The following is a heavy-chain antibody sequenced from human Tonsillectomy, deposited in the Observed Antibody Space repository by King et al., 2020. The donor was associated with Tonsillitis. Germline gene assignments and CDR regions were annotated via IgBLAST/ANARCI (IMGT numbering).Heavy chain of an antibody. V-gene: IGHV3-23*04. D-gene: IGHD1-20*01. Sequence: VQLVESGGGLVQPGGSLRLSCAASGFTFSYSAMSWVRQAPGKGLEVRQAPGKGLEWVSAITGSGGSTYYADSVKGRFTISRDNPKNTLYLQMNSLRAEDTAIYYCAKHNAITGTWFDPWGQGTLVTASS. J-gene: IGHJ5*02. CDR1: GFTFSYSA. CDR2: ITGSGGST. CDR3: AKHNAITGTWFDP.